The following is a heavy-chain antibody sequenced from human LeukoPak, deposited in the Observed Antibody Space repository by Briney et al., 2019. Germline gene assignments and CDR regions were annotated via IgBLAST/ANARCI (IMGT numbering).Heavy chain of an antibody. CDR1: PGSISSYY. D-gene: IGHD3-10*01. V-gene: IGHV4-59*08. J-gene: IGHJ4*02. Sequence: SETLSLTCTVSPGSISSYYWSWIRQPPGKGLEWIGYIYSSGSSNYNPSLKSRVTISMDTSKKQLSLKLNSVTAADTAVYYCARHKPTGSYPLELWGQGTLVTVSS. CDR2: IYSSGSS. CDR3: ARHKPTGSYPLEL.